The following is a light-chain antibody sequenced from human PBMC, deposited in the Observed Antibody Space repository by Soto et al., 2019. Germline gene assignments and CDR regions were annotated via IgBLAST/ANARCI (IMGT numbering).Light chain of an antibody. Sequence: EILLTQSPGTLSLSPGERATLSCRASQSVSSSYLAWYQQKPGQAPRLLIYGASSRATGIPDRFSGSGSGTDFTLTISRLEPEDFAVYYCQQYGSSPLTFGAGTKVDIK. CDR3: QQYGSSPLT. CDR2: GAS. V-gene: IGKV3-20*01. J-gene: IGKJ4*01. CDR1: QSVSSSY.